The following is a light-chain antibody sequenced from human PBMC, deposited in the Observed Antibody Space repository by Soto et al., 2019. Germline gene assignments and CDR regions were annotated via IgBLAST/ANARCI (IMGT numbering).Light chain of an antibody. V-gene: IGLV2-11*01. CDR2: DVT. J-gene: IGLJ3*02. CDR1: SSDVGGYDF. Sequence: QSALTQPRSVSGSPGQSVTISCTGTSSDVGGYDFVSWYQQHPGKAPKLMIYDVTKRPSGVPDRFSGSKSGNSASLTISGLQADDEAHYYCCSYAGSYTLGVFGGGTKLTVL. CDR3: CSYAGSYTLGV.